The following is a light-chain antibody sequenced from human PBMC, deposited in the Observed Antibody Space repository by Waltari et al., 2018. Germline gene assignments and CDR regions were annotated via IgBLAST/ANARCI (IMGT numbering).Light chain of an antibody. J-gene: IGLJ2*01. V-gene: IGLV2-8*01. CDR1: SSDVCAY. Sequence: QSALPPPPPASGSPGQSVTISCPGPSSDVCAYGPWYQQHPGKAPKLMISEVTKRPSGVPDRFSGSKSGNTASLTVSGLQAEDEADYYCSSYAGSNNLVFGGGTKLTVL. CDR3: SSYAGSNNLV. CDR2: EVT.